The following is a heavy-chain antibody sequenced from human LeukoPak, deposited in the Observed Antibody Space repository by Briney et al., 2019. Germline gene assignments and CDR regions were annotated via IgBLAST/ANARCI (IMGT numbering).Heavy chain of an antibody. D-gene: IGHD3-22*01. J-gene: IGHJ4*02. CDR1: GFTFSSYT. V-gene: IGHV3-21*01. CDR3: AGENYYESSGFN. CDR2: ISGTSTYI. Sequence: GGSLRLSCAASGFTFSSYTMNWVRQAPGKGLEWVSSISGTSTYIYYADSVKGRFTISRDNAKNSLYLQMNSLRAEDTAVYYCAGENYYESSGFNWGQGTLVTVSS.